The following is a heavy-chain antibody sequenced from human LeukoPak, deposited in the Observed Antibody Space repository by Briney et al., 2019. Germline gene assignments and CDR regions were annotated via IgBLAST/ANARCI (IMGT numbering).Heavy chain of an antibody. V-gene: IGHV1-46*01. CDR3: ARDQEGFDY. CDR2: IYPRDGST. J-gene: IGHJ4*02. Sequence: GASVNVSCKASGYTFTSNYIHWVRQAPGQGLEWMGMIYPRDGSTSYAQEFQGRVTVTRDTSTSTVHMELSGLRSEDTAVYYCARDQEGFDYWGQGTVVTVSS. CDR1: GYTFTSNY.